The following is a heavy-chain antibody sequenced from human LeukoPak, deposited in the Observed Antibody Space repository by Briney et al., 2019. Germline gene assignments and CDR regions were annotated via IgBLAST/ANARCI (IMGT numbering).Heavy chain of an antibody. CDR3: ARDREVIATRPEGWFDP. CDR1: GGSISSYY. CDR2: IYTSGST. V-gene: IGHV4-4*07. J-gene: IGHJ5*02. Sequence: SETLSLTCTVSGGSISSYYWSWIRQPAGKGLEWIGRIYTSGSTNYNPSLKSRVTISVDKSKNQFSLKLSSVTAADTAVYYCARDREVIATRPEGWFDPWGQGTLVTVSS. D-gene: IGHD6-6*01.